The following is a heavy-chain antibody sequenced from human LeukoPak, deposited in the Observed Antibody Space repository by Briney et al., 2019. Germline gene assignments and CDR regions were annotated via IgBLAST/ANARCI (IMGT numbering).Heavy chain of an antibody. CDR3: AKDPGLTAPPHYGLDV. D-gene: IGHD5-18*01. CDR2: SIPVLSIT. V-gene: IGHV1-69*10. Sequence: GASVKLSCRTSGGXFSSSAITWVRQAPGQGLEWMGASIPVLSITTYAQKLQGRVTITADTSTSTLYMQLSSRRAEQTAVYYCAKDPGLTAPPHYGLDVWGQGNPVIVTS. CDR1: GGXFSSSA. J-gene: IGHJ6*02.